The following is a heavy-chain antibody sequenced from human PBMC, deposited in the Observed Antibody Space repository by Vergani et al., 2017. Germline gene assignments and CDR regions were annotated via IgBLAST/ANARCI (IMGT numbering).Heavy chain of an antibody. V-gene: IGHV4-39*07. CDR3: ARVASGGRRVVDATTDY. CDR1: GGSISSSSYY. J-gene: IGHJ4*02. Sequence: QLQLQESGPGLVKPSETLSLTCTVSGGSISSSSYYWGWIRQPPGKGLEWIGSIYYSGSTYYNPSLKSRVTISVDTSKNQFSLKLSSVTAADTAVYYCARVASGGRRVVDATTDYWGQGTLVTVSS. D-gene: IGHD2-15*01. CDR2: IYYSGST.